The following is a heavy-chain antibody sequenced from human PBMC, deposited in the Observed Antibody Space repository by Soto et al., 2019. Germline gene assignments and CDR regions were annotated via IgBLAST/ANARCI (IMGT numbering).Heavy chain of an antibody. V-gene: IGHV1-69*02. Sequence: ASVKVSCKASGGTFRSYTISWVRQAPGQGLEWMGRIIPILGIANYAQKFQGRVTITADKSTSTAYMELSSLRSEDTAVYYCARGYCGGDCPQGVFDPWGQGTLVTVSS. J-gene: IGHJ5*02. CDR3: ARGYCGGDCPQGVFDP. CDR1: GGTFRSYT. CDR2: IIPILGIA. D-gene: IGHD2-21*02.